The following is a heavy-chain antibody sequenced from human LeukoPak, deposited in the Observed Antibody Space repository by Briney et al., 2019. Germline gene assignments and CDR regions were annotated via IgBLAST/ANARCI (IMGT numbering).Heavy chain of an antibody. CDR3: ARGYSGYENIYYYYYMDV. CDR1: GGSISSYY. CDR2: IYYSGST. J-gene: IGHJ6*03. Sequence: PSETLSLTCTVSGGSISSYYWSWLRQPPGKGLEWIGYIYYSGSTNYNPSLKSRVTISVDTSKNQFSLKLSSVTAADTAVYYCARGYSGYENIYYYYYMDVWGKGTTVTVSS. D-gene: IGHD5-12*01. V-gene: IGHV4-59*01.